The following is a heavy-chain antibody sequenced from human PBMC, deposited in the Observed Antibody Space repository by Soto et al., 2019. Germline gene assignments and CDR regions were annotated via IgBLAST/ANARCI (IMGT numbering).Heavy chain of an antibody. D-gene: IGHD2-8*02. V-gene: IGHV3-49*03. CDR2: IRSKIYGGTT. J-gene: IGHJ4*02. Sequence: PGGSLRLSCTASGFTFGDYAMGWFRQAPGKGLEWVGFIRSKIYGGTTEYAASVRGRFTISREDSKSVAYLQMNSLKTEDTAVYYCTRDHPNTGGNLGFDSWGQGTRVTVSS. CDR1: GFTFGDYA. CDR3: TRDHPNTGGNLGFDS.